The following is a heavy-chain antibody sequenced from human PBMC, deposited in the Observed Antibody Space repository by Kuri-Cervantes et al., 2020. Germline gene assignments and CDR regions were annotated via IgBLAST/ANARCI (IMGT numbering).Heavy chain of an antibody. CDR1: GDSISSYY. CDR3: ARQLSDILVRGGDYYYYYYMDV. V-gene: IGHV4-4*07. D-gene: IGHD3-10*01. Sequence: SETLSPTCTVSGDSISSYYWSWIRQSAGKGLEWFGRIYTSGSTNYNPSLKSRVTISVDTSKNQFSLRLSSVTAADTAVYFCARQLSDILVRGGDYYYYYYMDVWGQGTTVTVSS. CDR2: IYTSGST. J-gene: IGHJ6*03.